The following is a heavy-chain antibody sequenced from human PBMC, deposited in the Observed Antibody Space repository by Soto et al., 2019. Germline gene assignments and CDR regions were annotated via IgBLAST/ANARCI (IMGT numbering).Heavy chain of an antibody. V-gene: IGHV4-34*01. CDR2: INHSGST. CDR1: GGSLSGYY. CDR3: ARGRGHDWNYRIHYYYYMDV. J-gene: IGHJ6*03. Sequence: PSETLSLTCAVYGGSLSGYYWSWIRQPPGKGLEWIGEINHSGSTNYNPSLKSRVTISVDTSKNQFSLKLSSVTAADTAVYYCARGRGHDWNYRIHYYYYMDVWGKGTTVTVSS. D-gene: IGHD1-7*01.